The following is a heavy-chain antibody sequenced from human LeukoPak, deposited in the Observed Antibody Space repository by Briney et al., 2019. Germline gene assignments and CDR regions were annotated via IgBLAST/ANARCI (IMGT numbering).Heavy chain of an antibody. V-gene: IGHV4-4*09. CDR1: GGSISSYY. CDR2: IYTSGST. D-gene: IGHD1-26*01. CDR3: ARQSRWEWELIR. J-gene: IGHJ4*02. Sequence: SETLSLTCTVSGGSISSYYWSWIRQPPGKGLEWIGYIYTSGSTNYNPSLKSRVTISVDTSKNQFSLKLSSVTAADTAVYYCARQSRWEWELIRWGQGILVTVSS.